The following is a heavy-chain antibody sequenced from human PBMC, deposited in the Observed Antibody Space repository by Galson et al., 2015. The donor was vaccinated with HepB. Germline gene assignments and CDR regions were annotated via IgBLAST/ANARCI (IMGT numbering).Heavy chain of an antibody. CDR2: IYYSGST. V-gene: IGHV4-59*01. Sequence: SETLSLTCTVSGGSISSYYWSWIRQPPGKGLEWIGYIYYSGSTNYNPSLKSRVTISVDTSKNQFSLKLSSVTAADTAVYYCARAYGSGSYGYYGMDVWGQGTTVTVSS. J-gene: IGHJ6*02. CDR1: GGSISSYY. CDR3: ARAYGSGSYGYYGMDV. D-gene: IGHD3-10*01.